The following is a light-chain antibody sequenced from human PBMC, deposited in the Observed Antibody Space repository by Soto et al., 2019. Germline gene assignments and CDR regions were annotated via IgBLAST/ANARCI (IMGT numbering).Light chain of an antibody. CDR2: GAS. J-gene: IGKJ5*01. V-gene: IGKV3-15*01. CDR3: QQRYNWPPIT. Sequence: ETVMTQSPATLSLSPGERATLSCRASQSINSKLVWYQQKPGQAPRFLIYGASTRATDIPARFRGSGSGTEFTLTIDSLQSEDFGVYYCQQRYNWPPITFGQGTRLEIK. CDR1: QSINSK.